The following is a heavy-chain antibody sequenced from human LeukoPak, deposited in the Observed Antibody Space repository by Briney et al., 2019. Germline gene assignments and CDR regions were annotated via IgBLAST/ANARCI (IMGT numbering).Heavy chain of an antibody. Sequence: ASVKVSCKASGYTFTSYGIGWVRQAPGQGLEWMGWISTYNGHTNYAQKFQGRVTMTRNTSISTAYMELSSLRSEDTAVYYCARGTIKRRGSCPGYWGQGTLVTVSS. V-gene: IGHV1-18*01. CDR3: ARGTIKRRGSCPGY. J-gene: IGHJ4*02. CDR2: ISTYNGHT. D-gene: IGHD1-26*01. CDR1: GYTFTSYG.